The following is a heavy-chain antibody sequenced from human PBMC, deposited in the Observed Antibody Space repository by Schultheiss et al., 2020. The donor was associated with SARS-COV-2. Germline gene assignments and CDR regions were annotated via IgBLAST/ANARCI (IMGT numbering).Heavy chain of an antibody. V-gene: IGHV3-66*02. CDR1: GFTFSSSW. Sequence: GGSLRLSCAASGFTFSSSWMHWVRQAPGKGLEWVSVIDSGGSTYYADSVKGRFTISRDNSKNTLYLQMNSLRAEDTAVYYCARAKLEPAYYYYYMDVWGKGTTVTVSS. J-gene: IGHJ6*03. CDR2: IDSGGST. CDR3: ARAKLEPAYYYYYMDV. D-gene: IGHD1-1*01.